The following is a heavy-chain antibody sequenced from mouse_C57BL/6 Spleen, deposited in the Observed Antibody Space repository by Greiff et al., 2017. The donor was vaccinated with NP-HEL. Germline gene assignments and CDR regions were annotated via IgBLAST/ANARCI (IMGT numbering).Heavy chain of an antibody. CDR3: ARLGFITTVVASLWYFDV. V-gene: IGHV1-64*01. Sequence: PGQGLEWIGMIHPNSGSTNYNEKFKSKATLTVDKSSSTAYMQLCSLTSEDSAVYYCARLGFITTVVASLWYFDVWGTGTTVTVSS. CDR2: IHPNSGST. J-gene: IGHJ1*03. D-gene: IGHD1-1*01.